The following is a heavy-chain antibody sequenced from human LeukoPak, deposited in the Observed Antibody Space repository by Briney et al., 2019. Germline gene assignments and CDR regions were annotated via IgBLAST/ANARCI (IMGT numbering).Heavy chain of an antibody. D-gene: IGHD2-15*01. CDR1: GYTFTGYY. J-gene: IGHJ4*02. CDR2: INPNSGGT. CDR3: SRSLGAHIVVVAAFDY. Sequence: ASVKVSCKASGYTFTGYYMHWVRQAPGQGLEWMGWINPNSGGTNYAQKFQGRVTMTRDTSISTAYMELSRLRSDDTAVYYCSRSLGAHIVVVAAFDYWGQGTLVTVSS. V-gene: IGHV1-2*02.